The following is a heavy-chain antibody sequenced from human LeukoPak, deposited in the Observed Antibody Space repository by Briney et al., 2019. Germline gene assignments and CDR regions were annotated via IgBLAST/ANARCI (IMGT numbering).Heavy chain of an antibody. D-gene: IGHD5-24*01. CDR3: ARDLGSGDGYNHS. Sequence: ASVKVSCKASGSTFTGYYMHWVRQAPGQGLEWMGWINPNTGGTKYAQKFQGRVTMTRDTSISTAYMELSRLRSDDTAVYYCARDLGSGDGYNHSWGQGTLVTVSS. CDR1: GSTFTGYY. V-gene: IGHV1-2*02. J-gene: IGHJ5*02. CDR2: INPNTGGT.